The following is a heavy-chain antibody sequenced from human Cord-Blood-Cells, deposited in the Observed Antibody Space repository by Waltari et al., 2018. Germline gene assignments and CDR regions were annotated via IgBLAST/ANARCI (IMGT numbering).Heavy chain of an antibody. D-gene: IGHD4-17*01. J-gene: IGHJ4*02. Sequence: LEWVSSISSSSSYIYYADSVKGRFTISRDNAKNSLYLQMNSLRAEDTAVYYWARRGTTVTIDYWGQGTLVTVSS. CDR2: ISSSSSYI. CDR3: ARRGTTVTIDY. V-gene: IGHV3-21*01.